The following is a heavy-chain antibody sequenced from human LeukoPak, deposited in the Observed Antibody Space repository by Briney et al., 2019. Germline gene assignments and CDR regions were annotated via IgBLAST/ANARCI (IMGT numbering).Heavy chain of an antibody. CDR1: GYTFTDYH. D-gene: IGHD5-24*01. CDR2: TYPVGDFT. J-gene: IGHJ3*01. V-gene: IGHV1-46*01. Sequence: ASVKVSFKSSGYTFTDYHIHWVRQAPGQGLEWMGITYPVGDFTNSAQKFQGRVTMTSDTPTNTFYMELSGLRFDDTAVYYCARDQWGPDGLWGQGTMVTVSS. CDR3: ARDQWGPDGL.